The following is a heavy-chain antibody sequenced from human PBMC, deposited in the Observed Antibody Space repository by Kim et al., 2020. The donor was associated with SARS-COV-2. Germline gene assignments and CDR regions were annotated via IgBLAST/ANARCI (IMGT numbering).Heavy chain of an antibody. CDR1: GYTLTELS. D-gene: IGHD4-17*01. CDR3: ATTVRGYFDY. J-gene: IGHJ4*02. Sequence: ASGKVSCKVSGYTLTELSMHWVRQAPGKGLEWMGGFDPEDGETIYAQKFQGRVTMTEDTSTDTAYMELRSLRSEDTAVYYCATTVRGYFDYWGQGTLVTVSS. V-gene: IGHV1-24*01. CDR2: FDPEDGET.